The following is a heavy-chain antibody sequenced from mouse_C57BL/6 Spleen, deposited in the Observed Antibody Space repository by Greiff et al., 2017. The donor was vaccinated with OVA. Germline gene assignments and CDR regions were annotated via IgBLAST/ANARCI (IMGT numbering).Heavy chain of an antibody. Sequence: DVQLVESGGGLVQPGESLKLSCESNEYEFPSHDMSWVRKTPEKRLELVAAINSDGGSTYYPDTMERRFIISRDNTKKTLYLQMSSLRSEDTALYYCASHYDGYYVAWFAYWGQGTLVTVSA. V-gene: IGHV5-2*01. CDR1: EYEFPSHD. J-gene: IGHJ3*01. CDR3: ASHYDGYYVAWFAY. CDR2: INSDGGST. D-gene: IGHD2-3*01.